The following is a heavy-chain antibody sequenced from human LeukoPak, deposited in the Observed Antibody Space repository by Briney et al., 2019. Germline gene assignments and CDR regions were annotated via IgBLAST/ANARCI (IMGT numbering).Heavy chain of an antibody. D-gene: IGHD6-13*01. J-gene: IGHJ6*02. CDR2: MNPNSGNT. CDR3: ARRAAGYYYYYGMDV. Sequence: ASVKVSCKASGYTFTSYDINWVRQATGQGLEWMGWMNPNSGNTGYAQKFQGRVTMTRNTSISTAYMELSSLRSEDTAVYYCARRAAGYYYYYGMDVWGQGTTVTVSS. CDR1: GYTFTSYD. V-gene: IGHV1-8*01.